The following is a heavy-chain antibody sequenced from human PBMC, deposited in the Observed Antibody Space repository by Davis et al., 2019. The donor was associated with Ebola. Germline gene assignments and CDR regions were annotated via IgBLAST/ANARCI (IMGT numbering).Heavy chain of an antibody. CDR2: IWYDGSNK. Sequence: GESLKISCAASGFTFSSYGMHWVRQAPGKGLEWVAVIWYDGSNKYYADSVKGRFTISRDNSKNTLYLQMNSLRAEDTAVYYCAKDRGSGSYYMDYYYGMDVWGQGTMVTVSS. V-gene: IGHV3-33*06. CDR3: AKDRGSGSYYMDYYYGMDV. CDR1: GFTFSSYG. D-gene: IGHD3-10*01. J-gene: IGHJ6*02.